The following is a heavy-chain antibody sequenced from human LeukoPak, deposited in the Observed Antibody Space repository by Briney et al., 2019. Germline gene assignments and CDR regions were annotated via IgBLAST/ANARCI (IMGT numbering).Heavy chain of an antibody. Sequence: GASVKVSCKASGYTFTSYYMHWVRQAPGQGLEWMGIINPSGGSTSYAQKFQGRVTMTRDTSTSTVYMELSSLRSEDTAVYYCAREASYDFWSGYYTRAFDIWGQGTMVTVSS. V-gene: IGHV1-46*01. CDR1: GYTFTSYY. CDR2: INPSGGST. J-gene: IGHJ3*02. D-gene: IGHD3-3*01. CDR3: AREASYDFWSGYYTRAFDI.